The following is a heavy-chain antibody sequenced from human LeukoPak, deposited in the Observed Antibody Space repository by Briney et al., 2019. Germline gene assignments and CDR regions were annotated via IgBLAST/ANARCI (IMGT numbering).Heavy chain of an antibody. CDR2: INPNSGGT. CDR1: GYTFTGYY. J-gene: IGHJ4*02. D-gene: IGHD1-1*01. V-gene: IGHV1-2*02. CDR3: AREVRYNWNPRFDY. Sequence: ASVKVSCKASGYTFTGYYMHWVRQAPGQGLEWMGWINPNSGGTNYAQKFQGRVTMTRDTSISTAYMELSRLRSDDTAVYYCAREVRYNWNPRFDYWGQGTLVTVSS.